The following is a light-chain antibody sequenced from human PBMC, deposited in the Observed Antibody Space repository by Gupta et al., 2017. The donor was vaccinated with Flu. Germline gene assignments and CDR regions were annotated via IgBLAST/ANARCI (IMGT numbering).Light chain of an antibody. Sequence: QSALTQPASVSGSPGQSITISCTGTSSDVGGYNYVSRYQQHPGKAPKLMIYDVSNRPSGVSNRFSGSKSGNTASLTISGLQAEDEAEYYCSSFTSSSTYVFGTGTKVTVL. CDR3: SSFTSSSTYV. CDR2: DVS. CDR1: SSDVGGYNY. V-gene: IGLV2-14*01. J-gene: IGLJ1*01.